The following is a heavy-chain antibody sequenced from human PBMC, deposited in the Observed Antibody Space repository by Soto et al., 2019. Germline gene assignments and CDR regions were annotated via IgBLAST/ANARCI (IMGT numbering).Heavy chain of an antibody. J-gene: IGHJ6*02. D-gene: IGHD6-19*01. CDR1: GGSVSSGSYY. Sequence: SETLSLTCTVSGGSVSSGSYYWSWIRQPPGKGLEWIGYIYYSGSANYNPSLKSRVTISVDTSKNQFSLKLSSVTAADTAVYYCARDFFSGWYDYYGMDVWGQGTTVTVSS. V-gene: IGHV4-61*01. CDR2: IYYSGSA. CDR3: ARDFFSGWYDYYGMDV.